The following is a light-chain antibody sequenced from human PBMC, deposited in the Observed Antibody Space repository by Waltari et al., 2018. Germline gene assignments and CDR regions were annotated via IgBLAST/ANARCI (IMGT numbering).Light chain of an antibody. V-gene: IGKV2-30*01. J-gene: IGKJ1*01. CDR1: RSLVYSDGNTY. CDR2: KVS. Sequence: DVVVAQFPLSLPVTLGQPASTSCNFSRSLVYSDGNTYLSWFQQRPGQSPRRLIYKVSIRDPGVPDRFSGSGSATDFTLKIIRVEADDVATYYCMQGTHWPRTFGQGTKVEI. CDR3: MQGTHWPRT.